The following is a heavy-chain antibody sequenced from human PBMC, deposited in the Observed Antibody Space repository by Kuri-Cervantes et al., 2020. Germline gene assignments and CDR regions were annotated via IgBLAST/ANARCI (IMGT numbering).Heavy chain of an antibody. CDR3: ARGSVLQLWFLFDY. J-gene: IGHJ4*02. V-gene: IGHV3-21*01. Sequence: ETLSLTCVASGFTFSGYNMNWVRQAPGKGLEWVSSISSTSTYIYYADSVRGRFTISRDNSKNTLYLQMNSLRAEDTAVYYCARGSVLQLWFLFDYWGQGTLVTVSS. CDR1: GFTFSGYN. CDR2: ISSTSTYI. D-gene: IGHD5-18*01.